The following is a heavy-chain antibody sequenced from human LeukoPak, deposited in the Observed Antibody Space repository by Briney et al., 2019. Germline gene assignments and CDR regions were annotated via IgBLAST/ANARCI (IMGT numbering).Heavy chain of an antibody. D-gene: IGHD6-19*01. CDR2: IWYDGSNK. CDR1: GITFSSYG. V-gene: IGHV3-33*01. Sequence: SGGSLRLSCKMYGSGITFSSYGMHWVRQAPGKGLEWVARIWYDGSNKYYADSVKGRFTISRDNSKSTLYLEMSSLRAEDTAVYYCARGDSSGWYYFDYWGQGTLVTVSS. J-gene: IGHJ4*02. CDR3: ARGDSSGWYYFDY.